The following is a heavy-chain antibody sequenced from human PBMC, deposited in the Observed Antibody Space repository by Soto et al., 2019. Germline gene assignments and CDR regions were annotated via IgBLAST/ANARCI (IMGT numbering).Heavy chain of an antibody. D-gene: IGHD3-10*01. V-gene: IGHV1-69*06. Sequence: GPPVKVSCKASGGTFSSYAISWVRQAPGQGLEWMGGIIPIFGTANYAQKFQGRVTITADKSTSTAYMELSSLRSEDTAVYYCARGRGYYGSGSYYILDYWGQGTLVTVS. J-gene: IGHJ4*02. CDR2: IIPIFGTA. CDR1: GGTFSSYA. CDR3: ARGRGYYGSGSYYILDY.